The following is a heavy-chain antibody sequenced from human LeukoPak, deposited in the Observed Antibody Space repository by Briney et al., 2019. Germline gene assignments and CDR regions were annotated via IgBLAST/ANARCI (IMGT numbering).Heavy chain of an antibody. J-gene: IGHJ3*02. V-gene: IGHV4-59*01. CDR1: GGSISSYY. CDR2: IYYSGST. D-gene: IGHD3/OR15-3a*01. Sequence: SSETLSLTCTVSGGSISSYYWTWIRQPPGKGLEWVGYIYYSGSTNYNPSLKSRVTISADTSKNQFSLKLSSVTAADTAMYYCARGTGKWDAFDIWGQGTMVTVSS. CDR3: ARGTGKWDAFDI.